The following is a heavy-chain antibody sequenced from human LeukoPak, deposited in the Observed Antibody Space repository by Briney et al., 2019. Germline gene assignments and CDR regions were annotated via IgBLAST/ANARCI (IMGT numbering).Heavy chain of an antibody. J-gene: IGHJ3*02. Sequence: GGSLRLSCVASGFTFSSYAMSWVRQAPGKGLEWVSFISGSGGSTYYTDSVKGRFTISRDNSKNTLSLQMNSLRADDTAVYYCARDRSSWYDAFDIWGQGTMVTVSS. CDR1: GFTFSSYA. D-gene: IGHD6-13*01. V-gene: IGHV3-23*01. CDR3: ARDRSSWYDAFDI. CDR2: ISGSGGST.